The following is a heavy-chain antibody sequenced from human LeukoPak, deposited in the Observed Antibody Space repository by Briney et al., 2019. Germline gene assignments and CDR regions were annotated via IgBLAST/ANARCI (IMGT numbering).Heavy chain of an antibody. CDR3: AGSDVWSERLHFDY. Sequence: SVKVSCKASGGTFSSYAISWVRQAPGQGLEWMGGIIPIFGTANYAQKFQGRVTITTDESTSTAYMELSSLRSEDTAVYYCAGSDVWSERLHFDYWGQGTLVTVSS. CDR1: GGTFSSYA. V-gene: IGHV1-69*05. D-gene: IGHD3-3*01. CDR2: IIPIFGTA. J-gene: IGHJ4*02.